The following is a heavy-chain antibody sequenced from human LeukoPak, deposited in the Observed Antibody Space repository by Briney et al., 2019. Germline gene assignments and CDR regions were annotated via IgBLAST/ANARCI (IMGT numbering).Heavy chain of an antibody. CDR1: GFTVSSSS. J-gene: IGHJ4*02. Sequence: GGSLRLSCAASGFTVSSSSMSWVRQAPEKGLEWISFLQNIGSTYYADSVKGRFIISRDNSKNTLYLQMNSLRAEDTAVYYCARTRDYCFDYWGQGSLVTVSS. CDR3: ARTRDYCFDY. D-gene: IGHD2-15*01. V-gene: IGHV3-66*01. CDR2: LQNIGST.